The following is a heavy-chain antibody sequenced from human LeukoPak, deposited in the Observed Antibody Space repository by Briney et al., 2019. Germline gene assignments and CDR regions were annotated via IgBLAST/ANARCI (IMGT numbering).Heavy chain of an antibody. CDR3: AKGTTAPSVFIDY. CDR1: GFTFSTYA. Sequence: GGSLRLSCAASGFTFSTYAMSWVRQAPGKGLEWVSTITDSGGSTYYADSMKGRCTISRDNSKKTLYLQMNSLRAEDTAVYYCAKGTTAPSVFIDYWGQGTLVTVSS. CDR2: ITDSGGST. V-gene: IGHV3-23*01. D-gene: IGHD1-1*01. J-gene: IGHJ4*02.